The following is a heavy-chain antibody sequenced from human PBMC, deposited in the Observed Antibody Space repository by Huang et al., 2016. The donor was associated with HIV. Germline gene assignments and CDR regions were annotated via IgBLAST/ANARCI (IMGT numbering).Heavy chain of an antibody. CDR3: ARLPGSITMIRGVITDPY. CDR2: IYYKWST. Sequence: QLQLQESGPGLVKPSETLSLTCTVSGGSIRSDNYYWGWIRQPPGKGLEWIGSIYYKWSTYDNPSLKSRVTITVDTSKNQFSLKMRSVTAADTAVYYCARLPGSITMIRGVITDPYWGQGTLVTVSS. V-gene: IGHV4-39*01. J-gene: IGHJ4*02. CDR1: GGSIRSDNYY. D-gene: IGHD3-10*01.